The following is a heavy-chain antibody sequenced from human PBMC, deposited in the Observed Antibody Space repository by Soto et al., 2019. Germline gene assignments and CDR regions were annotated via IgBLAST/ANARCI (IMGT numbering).Heavy chain of an antibody. CDR3: ARDRYSYGLGRY. V-gene: IGHV3-48*01. Sequence: EVQLVESGGDLAQPGGSLRLSCAASGFTFSSYDLNWVRQAPGKGLEWVSYISSSSRTIYYADSVKGRFTISRDNAKNSLYLQMNSLRVEDTAVYYCARDRYSYGLGRYWGQGTLVTVSS. D-gene: IGHD5-18*01. CDR1: GFTFSSYD. J-gene: IGHJ4*02. CDR2: ISSSSRTI.